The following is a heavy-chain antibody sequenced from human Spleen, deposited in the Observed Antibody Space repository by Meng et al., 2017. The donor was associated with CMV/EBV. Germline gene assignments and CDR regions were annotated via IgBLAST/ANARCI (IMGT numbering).Heavy chain of an antibody. Sequence: GESLKISCAVSGFTVSNNYMNWVRQAPGKGLEWVSCISSSSSYIYYADSVKGRFTISRDNAKNSLYLQMNSLRAEDTAVYYCARGRYCSSTSCYYLYFDYWGQGTLVTVSS. CDR2: ISSSSSYI. CDR3: ARGRYCSSTSCYYLYFDY. V-gene: IGHV3-21*01. D-gene: IGHD2-2*01. J-gene: IGHJ4*02. CDR1: GFTVSNNY.